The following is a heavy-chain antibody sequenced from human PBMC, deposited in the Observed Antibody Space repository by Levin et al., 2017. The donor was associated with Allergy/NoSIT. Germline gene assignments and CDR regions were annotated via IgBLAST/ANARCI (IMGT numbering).Heavy chain of an antibody. CDR2: IYYSGST. CDR1: GGSISSSSYY. J-gene: IGHJ4*02. V-gene: IGHV4-39*01. D-gene: IGHD6-19*01. CDR3: ARRSIAVAGTKAYYFDY. Sequence: SQTLSLTCTVSGGSISSSSYYWGWIRQPPGKGLEWIGSIYYSGSTYYNPSLKSRVTISVDTSKNQFSLQLSSVTAADTAVYYCARRSIAVAGTKAYYFDYWGQGTLVTVSS.